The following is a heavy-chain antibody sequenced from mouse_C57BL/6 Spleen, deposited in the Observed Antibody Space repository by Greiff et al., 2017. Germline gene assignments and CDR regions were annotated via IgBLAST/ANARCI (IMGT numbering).Heavy chain of an antibody. CDR2: INYDGSST. CDR3: ARDVARDYYGSSYFDD. CDR1: GFTFSDYY. V-gene: IGHV5-16*01. J-gene: IGHJ2*01. D-gene: IGHD1-1*01. Sequence: EVQVVESEGGLVQPGSSMKLSCTASGFTFSDYYMAWVRQVPEKGLEWVANINYDGSSTYYLDSLKSRFIISRDNAKNILYLQMSSLKSEDTATYYCARDVARDYYGSSYFDDWGQGTTLTVSS.